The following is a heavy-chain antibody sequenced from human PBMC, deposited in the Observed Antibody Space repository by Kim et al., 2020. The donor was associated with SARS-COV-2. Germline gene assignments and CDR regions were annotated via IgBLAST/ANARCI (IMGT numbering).Heavy chain of an antibody. CDR2: IHDSGNT. CDR3: AVGAGQPLPNKY. J-gene: IGHJ4*02. Sequence: SETLSLTCTVSGGSISGYYWSWIRQPPGKGLEWIGYIHDSGNTIYNPSLKSRVTMSVDTSKNQLSLKVPSLTPADTAVYSWAVGAGQPLPNKYLGQGTLV. V-gene: IGHV4-59*13. D-gene: IGHD1-26*01. CDR1: GGSISGYY.